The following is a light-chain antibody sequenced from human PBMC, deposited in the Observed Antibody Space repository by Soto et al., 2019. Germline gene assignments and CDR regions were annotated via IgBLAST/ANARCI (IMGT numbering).Light chain of an antibody. CDR3: CSYAGRNTVYV. Sequence: QSALTQPASVSGSPGQSITISYTGTSSDVGSYNLVSWYQQHPGKAPQLIIYEVNKRPSGVSNRFSGSKSGNTASLTISGLQAEDEADYYCCSYAGRNTVYVFGSGTQLTVL. CDR1: SSDVGSYNL. J-gene: IGLJ7*01. CDR2: EVN. V-gene: IGLV2-23*02.